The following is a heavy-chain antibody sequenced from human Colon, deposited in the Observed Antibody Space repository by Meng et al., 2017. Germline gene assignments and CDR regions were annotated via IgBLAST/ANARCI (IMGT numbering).Heavy chain of an antibody. V-gene: IGHV4-4*02. CDR2: IYHSGST. J-gene: IGHJ4*02. D-gene: IGHD3-10*01. CDR3: ARVIYASGNMAHLDY. Sequence: HVLQEGSGPDLWKSSGQLALKCSVSGDYIRSNKLGSWVRQPPGRVLEWIGEIYHSGSTNYNPSLKNRVSMTVDQSNNEFSLTLSSVTAADTAFYYCARVIYASGNMAHLDYWGQGTLVTVSS. CDR1: GDYIRSNKL.